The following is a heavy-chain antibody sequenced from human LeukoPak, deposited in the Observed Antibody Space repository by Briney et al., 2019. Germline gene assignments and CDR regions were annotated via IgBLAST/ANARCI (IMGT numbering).Heavy chain of an antibody. CDR1: GGSFSGYY. J-gene: IGHJ5*02. V-gene: IGHV4-34*01. Sequence: SETLSLTCAVYGGSFSGYYWSWIRQPPGKGLEWIGEINHSGSTNYNPSLKSRVTISVDTSKNQFSLKLGSVTAADTAVYYCARDNYDQSWGQGTLVTVSS. D-gene: IGHD3-22*01. CDR2: INHSGST. CDR3: ARDNYDQS.